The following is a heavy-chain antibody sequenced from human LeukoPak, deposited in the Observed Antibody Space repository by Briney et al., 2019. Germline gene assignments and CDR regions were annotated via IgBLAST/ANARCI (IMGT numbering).Heavy chain of an antibody. J-gene: IGHJ3*01. CDR2: ISRAGDRT. CDR3: ARGESFAFDV. CDR1: GFIFSSYD. Sequence: QAGGSLRLSCVGSGFIFSSYDMGWVRQAPGKGLEWVSSISRAGDRTYYEDSVKGRFTFSRDNSRNTTYLQMNSLRAEDTAVYYCARGESFAFDVWGQGTMVTVSS. V-gene: IGHV3-23*01.